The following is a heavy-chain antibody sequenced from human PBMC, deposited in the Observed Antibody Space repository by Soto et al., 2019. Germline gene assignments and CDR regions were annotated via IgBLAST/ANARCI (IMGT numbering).Heavy chain of an antibody. Sequence: PSETLSLTCTVSGGSISSGGYYWSWIRQHPGKGLEWIGYIYYSGSTYYNPSLKSRVTISVDTSRNQFSLKLSSVTAADTAVYYCARGVFGSGSYFSVYYYYGMDVWRQGTTVTVSS. V-gene: IGHV4-31*03. CDR1: GGSISSGGYY. CDR2: IYYSGST. J-gene: IGHJ6*02. D-gene: IGHD3-10*01. CDR3: ARGVFGSGSYFSVYYYYGMDV.